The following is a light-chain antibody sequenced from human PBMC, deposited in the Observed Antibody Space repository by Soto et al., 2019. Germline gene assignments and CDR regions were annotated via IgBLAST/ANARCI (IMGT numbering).Light chain of an antibody. CDR3: QQRSSWPLA. Sequence: EIVLTQSPATLSLSPGERATLSCRASQSIAIYLAWYQQKPGQAPRLLIYDTSNRAPGIADRFSGSGSGTDFTLTISSLEPEDFAVYYCQQRSSWPLAFGGGTNVE. J-gene: IGKJ4*02. CDR1: QSIAIY. CDR2: DTS. V-gene: IGKV3-11*01.